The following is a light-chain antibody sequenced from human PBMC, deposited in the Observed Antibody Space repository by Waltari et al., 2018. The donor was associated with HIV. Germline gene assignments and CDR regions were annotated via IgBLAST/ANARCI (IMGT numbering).Light chain of an antibody. J-gene: IGLJ2*01. CDR2: HDT. CDR3: QVWDTNTDQYVI. Sequence: SYVLTHPPSVSVAQAKTARITCGGENIGSKSVNWYQKQPGQAPVMVIYHDTDRPSGIPDRFSGSNSEDTATLTIRRVEAGDEADYFCQVWDTNTDQYVIFGGGTNLAV. V-gene: IGLV3-21*01. CDR1: NIGSKS.